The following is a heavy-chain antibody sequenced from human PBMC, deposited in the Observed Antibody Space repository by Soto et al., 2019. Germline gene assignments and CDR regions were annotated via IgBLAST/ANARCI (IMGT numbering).Heavy chain of an antibody. CDR2: IIPIFGTA. D-gene: IGHD2-2*01. J-gene: IGHJ6*02. V-gene: IGHV1-69*13. CDR1: GGTFSSYA. CDR3: ARVRYAKTYYYYGMDV. Sequence: ASVKVSCKASGGTFSSYAISWVRQAPGQGLEWMGGIIPIFGTANYAQKFQGRVTITADESTSTAYMELSSLRSEDTAVYYCARVRYAKTYYYYGMDVWGQGTTVTVSS.